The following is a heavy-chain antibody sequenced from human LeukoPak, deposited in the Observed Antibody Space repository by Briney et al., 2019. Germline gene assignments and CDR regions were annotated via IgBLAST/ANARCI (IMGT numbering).Heavy chain of an antibody. CDR3: AKVRLEWTRSDAFDI. CDR2: IRFDGSTK. CDR1: GFTFSSYG. D-gene: IGHD3-3*01. Sequence: GESLKTSCAASGFTFSSYGMHWVRQAPGKGLEWVAFIRFDGSTKYYADSVKGRFTISRDNSKTTVSLQMNSLSAEDRAVYHCAKVRLEWTRSDAFDIWGQGTVVTVSS. V-gene: IGHV3-30*02. J-gene: IGHJ3*02.